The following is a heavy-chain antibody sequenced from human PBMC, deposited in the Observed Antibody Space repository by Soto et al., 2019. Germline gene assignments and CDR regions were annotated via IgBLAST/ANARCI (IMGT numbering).Heavy chain of an antibody. J-gene: IGHJ6*02. D-gene: IGHD3-16*01. CDR3: VCGRGILFLYYYFGMDV. CDR2: INHSGST. Sequence: SETLSLTCAVYGGSFSGYCWSWIRQPPGKGQEWIGEINHSGSTNYNPSLKSRVTISVDTSKNQFSLKLRSVTAADTAVFYFVCGRGILFLYYYFGMDVWGQGTTVTVSS. V-gene: IGHV4-34*01. CDR1: GGSFSGYC.